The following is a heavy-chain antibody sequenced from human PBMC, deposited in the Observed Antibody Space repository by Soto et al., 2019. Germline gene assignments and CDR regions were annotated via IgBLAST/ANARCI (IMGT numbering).Heavy chain of an antibody. D-gene: IGHD3-22*01. CDR2: IIPIFGTA. CDR1: GGTFSSYA. V-gene: IGHV1-69*13. CDR3: ARDRARDSSGYYLWSAFDI. J-gene: IGHJ3*02. Sequence: ASVKVSCKASGGTFSSYAISWVRQAPGQGLEWMGGIIPIFGTANYAQKFQGRVTITADESTSTAYMELSSLRSEDTAVYYCARDRARDSSGYYLWSAFDIWGQGTMRTV.